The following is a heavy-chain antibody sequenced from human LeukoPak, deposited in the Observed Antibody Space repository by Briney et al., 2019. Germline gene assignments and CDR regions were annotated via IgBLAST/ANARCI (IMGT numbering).Heavy chain of an antibody. CDR3: ARDRGSSWYPAFDI. J-gene: IGHJ3*02. CDR1: GSSISSYY. Sequence: PSETLSLTCTVSGSSISSYYWSWIRQPPGKGLEWIGYIYYSGSTNYNPSLKSRVTISVDTSKNQFSLKLSSVTAADTAVYYCARDRGSSWYPAFDIWGQGTMVTVSS. CDR2: IYYSGST. D-gene: IGHD6-13*01. V-gene: IGHV4-59*01.